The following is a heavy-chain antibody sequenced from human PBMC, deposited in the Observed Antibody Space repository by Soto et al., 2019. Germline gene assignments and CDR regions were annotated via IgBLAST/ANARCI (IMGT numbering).Heavy chain of an antibody. Sequence: GESLKISCKGSGYSFAGYWITWVRQKPGKGLEWMGRIDPSDSQTYYSPSFRGHVTTSVTKSITTVFLQWSSLRASDTAMYYCARQIYDSDTGPDFQYYFDSWGQGTPVTVSS. D-gene: IGHD3-22*01. CDR2: IDPSDSQT. J-gene: IGHJ4*02. V-gene: IGHV5-10-1*01. CDR3: ARQIYDSDTGPDFQYYFDS. CDR1: GYSFAGYW.